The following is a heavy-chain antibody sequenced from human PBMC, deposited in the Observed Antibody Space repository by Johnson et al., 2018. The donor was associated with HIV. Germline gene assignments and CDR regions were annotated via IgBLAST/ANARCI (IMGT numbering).Heavy chain of an antibody. CDR1: GFTFSSYA. J-gene: IGHJ3*02. CDR2: ISYDGSNK. V-gene: IGHV3-30-3*01. CDR3: ARPGYYDSSGLDAFDI. D-gene: IGHD3-22*01. Sequence: QEQLVESGGGVVQPGRSLRLSCAASGFTFSSYAMHWVRQAPGKGLEWVAVISYDGSNKYYADSVKGRFTISRDNAKNSLYLQMNSLRAEDTAVYYCARPGYYDSSGLDAFDIWGQGTMVTVSS.